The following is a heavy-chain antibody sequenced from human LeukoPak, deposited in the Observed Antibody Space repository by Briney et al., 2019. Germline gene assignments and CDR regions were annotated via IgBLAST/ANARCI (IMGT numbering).Heavy chain of an antibody. J-gene: IGHJ4*02. CDR1: GGSISSYY. V-gene: IGHV4-59*12. Sequence: KPSETLSLTCTVSGGSISSYYWSWIRQPPGKGLEWIGYIYYSGSTYYNPSLKSRVTISVDTSKNQFSLKLSSVTAADTAVYYCARDLLGMESPFFGYWGQGTLVTVSS. D-gene: IGHD3-3*01. CDR3: ARDLLGMESPFFGY. CDR2: IYYSGST.